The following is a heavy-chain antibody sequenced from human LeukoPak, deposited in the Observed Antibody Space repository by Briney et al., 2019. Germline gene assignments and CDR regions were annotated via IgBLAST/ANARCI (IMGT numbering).Heavy chain of an antibody. V-gene: IGHV3-48*02. D-gene: IGHD2-21*02. Sequence: PGGTLRLSCAASGFTFSSYGMDWVRQAPGKGLEWVSYISSSSSTIYYAVSVKGRFTISRDNDKNSLYLQMNSLRDDDTAVYYCVRDQDCGGDCYSGYFDYWGQGTLVTVSS. CDR3: VRDQDCGGDCYSGYFDY. CDR1: GFTFSSYG. CDR2: ISSSSSTI. J-gene: IGHJ4*02.